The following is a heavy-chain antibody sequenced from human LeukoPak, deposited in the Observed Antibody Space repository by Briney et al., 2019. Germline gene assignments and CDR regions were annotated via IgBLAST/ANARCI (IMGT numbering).Heavy chain of an antibody. CDR2: ISYDGSNK. CDR1: GFTFSSYA. J-gene: IGHJ4*02. CDR3: ARSNIYYDSSGYYFDY. V-gene: IGHV3-30-3*01. Sequence: GGSLRLSCAASGFTFSSYAMHWVRQAPGKGLEWVAVISYDGSNKYYADSVKGRFTISRDNSKNTLYLQMNSLRAEDTAVYYCARSNIYYDSSGYYFDYWGQGTLVTVSS. D-gene: IGHD3-22*01.